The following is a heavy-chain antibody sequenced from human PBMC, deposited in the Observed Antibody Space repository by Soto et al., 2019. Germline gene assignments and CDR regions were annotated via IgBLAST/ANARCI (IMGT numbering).Heavy chain of an antibody. CDR3: TREKFDP. CDR1: GFTFSSYW. J-gene: IGHJ5*02. V-gene: IGHV3-74*01. CDR2: IKTDGSST. Sequence: EVQLVESGGGLVQPGGSLRLSCAASGFTFSSYWMHWVHQVPGKGLVWVSRIKTDGSSTSYADSVKGRFTISRDNAKNTLWLQMNSLRAEDTAVYYCTREKFDPWGQGTLVTVSS.